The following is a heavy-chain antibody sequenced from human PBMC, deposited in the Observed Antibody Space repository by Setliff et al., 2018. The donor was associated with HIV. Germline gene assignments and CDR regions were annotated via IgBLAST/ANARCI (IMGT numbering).Heavy chain of an antibody. CDR3: ATPATMWPQIWAPFDH. J-gene: IGHJ4*02. CDR1: KFTFSNFP. V-gene: IGHV3-23*01. CDR2: ISGTGDNT. Sequence: GGSLRLSCAASKFTFSNFPMNWVRQAPGKGLEWVSAISGTGDNTYYAGSVRGRFTVSRDNSKNTLYLQMNSLRAEDTALYYCATPATMWPQIWAPFDHWGQGTQVTVS. D-gene: IGHD5-18*01.